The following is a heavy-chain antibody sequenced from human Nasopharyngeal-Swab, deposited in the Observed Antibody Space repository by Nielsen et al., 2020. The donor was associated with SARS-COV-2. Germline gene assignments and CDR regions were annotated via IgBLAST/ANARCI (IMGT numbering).Heavy chain of an antibody. J-gene: IGHJ6*02. CDR1: GASISSTSYY. V-gene: IGHV4-39*07. Sequence: SETLSLTCSVSGASISSTSYYWDWIRQPPGKGLEWIGSVYYRGSTYYSPSLKSRVSISADTSKNQFSLKLNSVTAADTAAYYCARDSADYQYYGMDVWGRGTAVTVSS. CDR3: ARDSADYQYYGMDV. CDR2: VYYRGST.